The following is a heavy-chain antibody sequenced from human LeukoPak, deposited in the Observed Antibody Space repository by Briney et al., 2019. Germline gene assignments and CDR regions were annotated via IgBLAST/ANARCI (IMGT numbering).Heavy chain of an antibody. D-gene: IGHD5-18*01. V-gene: IGHV4-59*02. CDR3: ARGDTAMVR. CDR2: IYYSGST. Sequence: KPSETLSLTCTDSGGSVSSYYWSWIRQPPGKGLEWIGYIYYSGSTNYNPSLKSRVTISVDTSKNQFSLKLSSVTAADTAVYYCARGDTAMVRWGQGTLVTVSS. J-gene: IGHJ4*02. CDR1: GGSVSSYY.